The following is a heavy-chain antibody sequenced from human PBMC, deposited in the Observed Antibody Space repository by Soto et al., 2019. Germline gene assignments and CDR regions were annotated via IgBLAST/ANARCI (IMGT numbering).Heavy chain of an antibody. CDR2: ISGSGGST. J-gene: IGHJ4*02. V-gene: IGHV3-23*01. CDR3: AKPGSGCSGGSCPPAVYYFDY. Sequence: PGGSLRLSCAASGFTFSSYAMSWVRQAPGKGLEWVSAISGSGGSTYYADSVKGRFTISRDNSKNTLYLQMNSLRAEDTAVYYCAKPGSGCSGGSCPPAVYYFDYWGQGTLVTVSS. D-gene: IGHD2-15*01. CDR1: GFTFSSYA.